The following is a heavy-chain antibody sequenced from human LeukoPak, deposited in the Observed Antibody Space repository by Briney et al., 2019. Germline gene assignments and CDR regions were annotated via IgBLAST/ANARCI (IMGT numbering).Heavy chain of an antibody. V-gene: IGHV1-2*02. CDR1: GYTFTGYY. CDR3: ATLYSSSWSDYYYYGMDV. CDR2: INPNSGGT. Sequence: GASVKVSCKASGYTFTGYYMHWVRQAPGQGLAWMGWINPNSGGTNYAQKFQGRVTMTRDTSISTAYMELSRLRSDDTAVYYCATLYSSSWSDYYYYGMDVWGQGTTVTVS. D-gene: IGHD6-13*01. J-gene: IGHJ6*02.